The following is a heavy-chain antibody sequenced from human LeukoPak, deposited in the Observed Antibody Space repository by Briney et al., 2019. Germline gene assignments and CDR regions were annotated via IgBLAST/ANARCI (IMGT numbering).Heavy chain of an antibody. J-gene: IGHJ3*02. Sequence: GASVKVSCKASGYTFTSYGISWVRQAPGQGLEWMGWISAYNGNTNYAQKLQGRVTMTTDTSTSTAYMELRSLRSDDTAVYYCAREGYYYDSNHAFDIWGQGTMVTVSS. CDR3: AREGYYYDSNHAFDI. CDR2: ISAYNGNT. D-gene: IGHD3-22*01. V-gene: IGHV1-18*01. CDR1: GYTFTSYG.